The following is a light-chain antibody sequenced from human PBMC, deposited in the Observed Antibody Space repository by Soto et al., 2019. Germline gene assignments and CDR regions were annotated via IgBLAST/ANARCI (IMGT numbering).Light chain of an antibody. CDR2: GAS. CDR1: QSVHTF. CDR3: QQRSNWPPIT. J-gene: IGKJ5*01. V-gene: IGKV3-11*01. Sequence: EVVLTQSPATLSLSPGDRAALSCKASQSVHTFLAWYQQKPSQAPRLLIYGASNRAAGIPARFSGSGSGTDFTLTISSLEPEDFAVYYCQQRSNWPPITFGQGTRLEIK.